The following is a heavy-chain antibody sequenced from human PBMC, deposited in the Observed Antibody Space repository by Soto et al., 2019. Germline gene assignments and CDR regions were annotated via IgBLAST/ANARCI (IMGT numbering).Heavy chain of an antibody. CDR1: GYTFTNYG. CDR3: ARDMRYEAVCDY. J-gene: IGHJ4*02. CDR2: ISAYNNDR. V-gene: IGHV1-18*01. D-gene: IGHD5-12*01. Sequence: QVQLMQSGVEVKKPGASMKVSCMASGYTFTNYGMSWLRQAPGQGLEWIGWISAYNNDRKYAQKFQGRVTMTTHTSTTTAYMELVNLRSDDTAVYYCARDMRYEAVCDYWGPGTLVTVSS.